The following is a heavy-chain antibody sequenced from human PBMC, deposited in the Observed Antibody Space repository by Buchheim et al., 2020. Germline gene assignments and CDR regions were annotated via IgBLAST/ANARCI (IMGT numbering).Heavy chain of an antibody. V-gene: IGHV2-5*04. J-gene: IGHJ4*02. CDR3: VRKDFARSHIIMVRGPDNSLDY. Sequence: QITLKESGPTLVKPTQTLTLTCTFSGFSLDTSGVGVGWIRQPPGKALEWLALIYWADDKRYSPSLQNRVTIAKDTSKNQVVLSMTNMDPVDTGTYYCVRKDFARSHIIMVRGPDNSLDYWGQGTL. CDR1: GFSLDTSGVG. D-gene: IGHD3-10*01. CDR2: IYWADDK.